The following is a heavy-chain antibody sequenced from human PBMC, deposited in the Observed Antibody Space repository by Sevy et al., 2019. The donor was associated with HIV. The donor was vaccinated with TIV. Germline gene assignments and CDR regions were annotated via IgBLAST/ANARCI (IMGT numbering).Heavy chain of an antibody. V-gene: IGHV3-21*01. CDR2: ISSSSTYI. CDR1: GFTFSSYS. J-gene: IGHJ4*02. CDR3: ARGQNGKYDY. D-gene: IGHD1-1*01. Sequence: GGSLRLSCAASGFTFSSYSMTWVRQAPGKGLEWVSSISSSSTYIFYADSVKDRFTISRDNAKNSLYLQMNTPRAEDSALYYCARGQNGKYDYWGQGTLVTVSS.